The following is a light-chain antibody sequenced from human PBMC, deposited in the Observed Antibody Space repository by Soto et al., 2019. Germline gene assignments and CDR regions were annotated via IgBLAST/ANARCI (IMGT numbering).Light chain of an antibody. Sequence: QSVLTQPPSVSAAPGQKVTISCSGSSSNIGNNYLSWYQHLPGTAPKLLIHENNKRPSGIPDRFSGSKSGTSATLGITGLQTGDEAEYYCGTWDSSLSVEVFGGGTKLIVL. CDR2: ENN. V-gene: IGLV1-51*02. J-gene: IGLJ2*01. CDR3: GTWDSSLSVEV. CDR1: SSNIGNNY.